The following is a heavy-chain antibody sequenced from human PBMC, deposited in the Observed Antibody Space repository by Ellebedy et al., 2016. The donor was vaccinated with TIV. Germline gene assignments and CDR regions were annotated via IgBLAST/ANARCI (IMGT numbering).Heavy chain of an antibody. Sequence: PGGSLRLSCVASGFTFRGSAMHWVRQASGKGLEWVGRIRSKSNDYATVYPGSVRGRFTISRDDSKNTAYLQMNSLKTEDTAVYYCTRLFATGFDYWGQGTLVTVSS. D-gene: IGHD4-17*01. J-gene: IGHJ4*02. CDR2: IRSKSNDYAT. CDR1: GFTFRGSA. V-gene: IGHV3-73*01. CDR3: TRLFATGFDY.